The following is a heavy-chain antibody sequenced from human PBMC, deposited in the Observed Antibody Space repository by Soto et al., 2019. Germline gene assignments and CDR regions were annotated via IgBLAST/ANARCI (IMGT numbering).Heavy chain of an antibody. CDR3: ARRPPPGMAGPKLGAFDM. V-gene: IGHV4-39*01. Sequence: QLQLQESGPGLVKPSETLSLTCTVSGGSISSSSYYWGWIRQPPGKGLEWIGSINYSGSTYYNPSLKSRVTISVDTSKNQFSLKLSSVTAADTAVYYCARRPPPGMAGPKLGAFDMWGQGTMVTVSS. J-gene: IGHJ3*02. CDR1: GGSISSSSYY. CDR2: INYSGST. D-gene: IGHD6-19*01.